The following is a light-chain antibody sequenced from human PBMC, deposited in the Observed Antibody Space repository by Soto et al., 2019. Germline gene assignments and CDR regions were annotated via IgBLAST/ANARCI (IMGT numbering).Light chain of an antibody. CDR3: QPYINYSWT. CDR1: RSISTW. V-gene: IGKV1-5*03. Sequence: DIPMTQPPSTLSASVGDTVTITCRASRSISTWLAWYQQKPGKAPKLLIYQATNLESGVPSRFSGSGSGTEFTLTISSLQPDDFATYYCQPYINYSWTFGPGNKVEIK. CDR2: QAT. J-gene: IGKJ1*01.